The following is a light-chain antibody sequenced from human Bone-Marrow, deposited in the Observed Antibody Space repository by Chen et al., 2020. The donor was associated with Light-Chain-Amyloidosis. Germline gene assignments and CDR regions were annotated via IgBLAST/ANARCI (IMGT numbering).Light chain of an antibody. CDR2: DVT. Sequence: QSALTKPASVSGSPGQSITISCTGTSNDVGGYDYVSWYQRHPDKAPRLMIYDVTNRPSGVSHRFSGSQSGNTASLTISGLQAEDEGDYYCSSYTSSVSCVFGGGTRVTVL. V-gene: IGLV2-14*03. CDR1: SNDVGGYDY. CDR3: SSYTSSVSCV. J-gene: IGLJ3*02.